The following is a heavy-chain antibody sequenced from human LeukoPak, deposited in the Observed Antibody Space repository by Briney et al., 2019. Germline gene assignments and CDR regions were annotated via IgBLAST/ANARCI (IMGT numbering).Heavy chain of an antibody. V-gene: IGHV3-23*01. Sequence: LTGGSLRLSCAASGFTFSSYAMSWVRQAPGKGLEWVSAISGSGGSTYYADSVKGRFTISRDNSKNTLYLQMNSLRAEDTAVYYCAKDLDPRRYSSGWYPAWLPEDHYYYGMDVWGQGTTVTVSS. CDR2: ISGSGGST. CDR1: GFTFSSYA. J-gene: IGHJ6*02. D-gene: IGHD6-19*01. CDR3: AKDLDPRRYSSGWYPAWLPEDHYYYGMDV.